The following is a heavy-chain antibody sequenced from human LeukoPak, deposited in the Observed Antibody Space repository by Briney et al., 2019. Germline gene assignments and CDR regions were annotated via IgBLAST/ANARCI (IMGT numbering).Heavy chain of an antibody. D-gene: IGHD2/OR15-2a*01. CDR1: GGSINSYY. J-gene: IGHJ3*02. V-gene: IGHV4-4*07. CDR2: FDASGST. CDR3: ARASGTFQGAFHI. Sequence: PSETLSLTCTVSGGSINSYYWNWIRQPAGKGLEWIGRFDASGSTNYSPSLKSRVTISVDESKNQFFLRLSYVTAADTAIYYCARASGTFQGAFHIWGQGTMVTVSS.